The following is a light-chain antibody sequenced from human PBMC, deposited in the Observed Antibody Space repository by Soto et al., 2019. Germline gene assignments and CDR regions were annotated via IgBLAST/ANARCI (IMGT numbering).Light chain of an antibody. CDR2: EVS. Sequence: QSALTQPASVSGSPGQSITISCTGTSSDVGGYNYVSWYQQHPGKAPKLMIYEVSNRPSGVSNRFSGSKSGNTASLTISGLQAEDEADYYCSSYTSSSTLVVAGGTKLTVL. J-gene: IGLJ2*01. CDR1: SSDVGGYNY. CDR3: SSYTSSSTLV. V-gene: IGLV2-14*01.